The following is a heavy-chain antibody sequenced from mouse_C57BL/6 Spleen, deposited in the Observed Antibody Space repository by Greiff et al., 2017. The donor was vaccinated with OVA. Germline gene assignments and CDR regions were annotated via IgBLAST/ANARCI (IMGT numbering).Heavy chain of an antibody. Sequence: QVQLQQSGAELVRPGASVTLSCKASGYTFTDYEMHWVKQTPVHGLEWIGAIDPETGGTAYNQKFKGKAILTADKSSSTAYMELRSLTSEDSAVYYCTRPRDGYYSYYFDYWGQGTTLTVSS. CDR2: IDPETGGT. J-gene: IGHJ2*01. V-gene: IGHV1-15*01. CDR1: GYTFTDYE. CDR3: TRPRDGYYSYYFDY. D-gene: IGHD2-3*01.